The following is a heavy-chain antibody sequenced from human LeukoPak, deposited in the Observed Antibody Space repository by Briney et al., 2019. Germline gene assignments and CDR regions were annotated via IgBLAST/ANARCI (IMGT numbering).Heavy chain of an antibody. CDR2: ISSSSSTI. Sequence: GGALRLSCAASGFTFSSYIMNWVREAPGKGLEWVSYISSSSSTIYYADSVKGRFTISRDNAKNSLYLQMNRLRAEDTAVYYCARAGMDYWGQGTLVTVSS. J-gene: IGHJ4*02. V-gene: IGHV3-48*01. D-gene: IGHD1-1*01. CDR3: ARAGMDY. CDR1: GFTFSSYI.